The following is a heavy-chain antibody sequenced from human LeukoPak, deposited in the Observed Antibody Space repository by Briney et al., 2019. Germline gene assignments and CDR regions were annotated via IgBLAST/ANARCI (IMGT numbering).Heavy chain of an antibody. CDR1: GFTFSSYS. CDR3: ARELGYCDSSGYSDY. D-gene: IGHD3-22*01. Sequence: SGGSLRPSCAASGFTFSSYSMNWVRQAPGKGLERVSSISSSSSYIYYADSVKGHFTIPRDNPKNSLSLQMNILRPEDTAVYYCARELGYCDSSGYSDYWGEGTLVTVSS. V-gene: IGHV3-21*01. J-gene: IGHJ4*02. CDR2: ISSSSSYI.